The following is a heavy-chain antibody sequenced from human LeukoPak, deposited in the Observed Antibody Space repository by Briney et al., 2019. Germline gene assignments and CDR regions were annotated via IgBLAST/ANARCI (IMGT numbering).Heavy chain of an antibody. J-gene: IGHJ6*03. CDR1: GGSITNYY. CDR3: ARFPGSAEYRHYYYMDV. CDR2: IYYSGST. V-gene: IGHV4-39*07. Sequence: PSETLSLTCTVSGGSITNYYWGWIRQPPGKGLEWIGNIYYSGSTYYNPSLKSRVTISVDTSKNQFSLKLSSVTAADTAVYYCARFPGSAEYRHYYYMDVWGKGTTVTVSS. D-gene: IGHD2-15*01.